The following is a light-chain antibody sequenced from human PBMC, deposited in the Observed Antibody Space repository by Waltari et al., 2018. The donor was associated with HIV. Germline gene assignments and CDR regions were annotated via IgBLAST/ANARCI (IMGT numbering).Light chain of an antibody. J-gene: IGLJ2*01. Sequence: QSALTQPASVSGSPGQSITISCTGTSSDVGGYNYVSWYQQHPGKAPHLMIYEVSNRPSGVSNRFSGSKSGNTASLTISGLQAEDEADYYCSSYTSSSTRVFGGGTKLTVL. V-gene: IGLV2-14*01. CDR1: SSDVGGYNY. CDR2: EVS. CDR3: SSYTSSSTRV.